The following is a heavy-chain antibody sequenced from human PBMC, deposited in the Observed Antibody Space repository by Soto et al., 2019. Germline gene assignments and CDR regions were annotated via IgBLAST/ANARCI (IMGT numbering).Heavy chain of an antibody. V-gene: IGHV4-39*01. J-gene: IGHJ4*02. CDR1: GGSISSSSYH. Sequence: PSETLSLTCSVAGGSISSSSYHWGWIRQPPGKGLEWIGTISYSASNYHNPSLKSRVTISVDTSKNQFSLRLNSVTAEDTAVYYCARRPYYDILTGYYSDYWGQGTLVTVSS. CDR2: ISYSASN. CDR3: ARRPYYDILTGYYSDY. D-gene: IGHD3-9*01.